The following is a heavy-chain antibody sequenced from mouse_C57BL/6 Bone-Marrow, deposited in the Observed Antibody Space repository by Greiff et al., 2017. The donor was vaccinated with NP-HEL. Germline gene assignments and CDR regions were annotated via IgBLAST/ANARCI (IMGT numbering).Heavy chain of an antibody. CDR3: ARPPRGSSYWYFDV. Sequence: QVQLKQPGAELVMPGASVKLSCKASGYTFTSYWMHWVKQRPGQGLEWIGEIDPSDSYTNYNQKFKGKSTLTVDKSSSTAYMQLSSLTSEDSAVYYCARPPRGSSYWYFDVWGTGTTVTVSS. J-gene: IGHJ1*03. V-gene: IGHV1-69*01. D-gene: IGHD1-1*01. CDR2: IDPSDSYT. CDR1: GYTFTSYW.